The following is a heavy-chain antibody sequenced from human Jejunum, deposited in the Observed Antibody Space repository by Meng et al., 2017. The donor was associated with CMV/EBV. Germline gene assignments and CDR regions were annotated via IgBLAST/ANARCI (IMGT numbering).Heavy chain of an antibody. CDR3: ARGESRGYYYFDY. D-gene: IGHD3-22*01. Sequence: QVHRQGSGPGLVRPSESLALTCSVSGDSINNHFWSWIRQPAGKKLEWIGRISSSGNTNYTPSFKSRVIMSLDTSNNQFFLKLTSVTAADTALYYCARGESRGYYYFDYWGQGILVTVSS. J-gene: IGHJ4*02. CDR2: ISSSGNT. V-gene: IGHV4-4*07. CDR1: GDSINNHF.